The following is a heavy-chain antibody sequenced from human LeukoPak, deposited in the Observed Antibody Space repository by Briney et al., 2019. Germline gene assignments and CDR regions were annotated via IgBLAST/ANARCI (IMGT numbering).Heavy chain of an antibody. V-gene: IGHV4-34*01. D-gene: IGHD3-10*01. CDR1: GGSFSGYY. CDR3: AVGELGTKVDY. Sequence: PSETLSLTCAVYGGSFSGYYWSWIRQPPGKGLEWIGEINHSGSTNYNPSLKSRVTISVDTSKNQFSLKLSSVTAADTAVYYCAVGELGTKVDYWGQGTLVTVSS. J-gene: IGHJ4*02. CDR2: INHSGST.